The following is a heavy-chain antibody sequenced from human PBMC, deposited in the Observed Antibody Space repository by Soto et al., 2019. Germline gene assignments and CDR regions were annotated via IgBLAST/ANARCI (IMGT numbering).Heavy chain of an antibody. J-gene: IGHJ3*02. D-gene: IGHD3-9*01. Sequence: LSLTCAVSREYFSTYFWHWIRQSPGKGLEWIGEINHTGRSNYNPSLRSRVTMSIDMSRNQFSLKLTSVTAADTAVYYCARGGCRDWQVSFDIWGQGKMVTVSS. CDR2: INHTGRS. CDR1: REYFSTYF. V-gene: IGHV4-34*01. CDR3: ARGGCRDWQVSFDI.